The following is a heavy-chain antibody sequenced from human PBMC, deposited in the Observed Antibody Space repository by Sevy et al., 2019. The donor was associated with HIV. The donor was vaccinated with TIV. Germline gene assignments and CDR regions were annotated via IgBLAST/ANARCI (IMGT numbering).Heavy chain of an antibody. Sequence: SETLSLTFTVSGGSISSSSYYWGWIRQPPGKGLEWIGNIYYSGSSYYNPSLNSRVTISVVTSKNQFSLKLTSVTAADTAVYYCAGFEYGDYTNLFDPWGQGTLVTVSS. CDR3: AGFEYGDYTNLFDP. J-gene: IGHJ5*02. V-gene: IGHV4-39*01. CDR2: IYYSGSS. D-gene: IGHD4-17*01. CDR1: GGSISSSSYY.